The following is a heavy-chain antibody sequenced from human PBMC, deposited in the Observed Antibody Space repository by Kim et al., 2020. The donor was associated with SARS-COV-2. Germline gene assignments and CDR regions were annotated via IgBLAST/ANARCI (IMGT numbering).Heavy chain of an antibody. J-gene: IGHJ6*02. Sequence: KGRFNITRDNSKNPRYLQMNSLRAEDTAVYYCAKGYYDFWSGYFPSMDVWGQGTTVTVSS. CDR3: AKGYYDFWSGYFPSMDV. D-gene: IGHD3-3*01. V-gene: IGHV3-30*02.